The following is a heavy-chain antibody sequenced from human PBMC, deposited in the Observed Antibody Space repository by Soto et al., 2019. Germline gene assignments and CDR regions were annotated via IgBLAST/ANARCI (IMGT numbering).Heavy chain of an antibody. D-gene: IGHD3-16*02. V-gene: IGHV3-9*01. Sequence: EVQLVESGGGLEQPGRSLRLSCAASGFKFDDYAMHWVRQAPGKGLEWVSGISWNSGSIGYADSVKGRFTISRDNAKNSLYLQMNSLRAEDTALYYCAKDTAMITFGGVISNSFDYWGQGTLVTVSS. CDR1: GFKFDDYA. CDR3: AKDTAMITFGGVISNSFDY. J-gene: IGHJ4*02. CDR2: ISWNSGSI.